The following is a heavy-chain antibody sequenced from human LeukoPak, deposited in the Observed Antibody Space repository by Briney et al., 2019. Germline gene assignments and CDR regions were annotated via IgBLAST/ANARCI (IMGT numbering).Heavy chain of an antibody. V-gene: IGHV4-59*01. J-gene: IGHJ4*02. CDR1: GGPISSYY. CDR3: ARAVGGGNYFDY. Sequence: SETLSLICTVSGGPISSYYWSWIRQPPGKGLEWIGYIYYSGSTNYNPSLKSRVTISVDTSKNQFSLKLSSVTAADTAVYYCARAVGGGNYFDYWGQGTLVTVSS. D-gene: IGHD1-1*01. CDR2: IYYSGST.